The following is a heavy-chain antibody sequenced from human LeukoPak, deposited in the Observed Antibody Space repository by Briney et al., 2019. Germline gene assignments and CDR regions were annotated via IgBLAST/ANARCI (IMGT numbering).Heavy chain of an antibody. CDR2: VYYSTNT. CDR3: ARHSRSAYSGYENAFDI. V-gene: IGHV4-39*01. D-gene: IGHD5-12*01. Sequence: SETLSLTCTVSGDSISSSSYDWVWIRQPPGKGLEWIGNVYYSTNTYYNPSLKSRVTISVDTCKNQFSLKLSSVTAADTAIYYCARHSRSAYSGYENAFDIWGQGTVVTVSS. J-gene: IGHJ3*02. CDR1: GDSISSSSYD.